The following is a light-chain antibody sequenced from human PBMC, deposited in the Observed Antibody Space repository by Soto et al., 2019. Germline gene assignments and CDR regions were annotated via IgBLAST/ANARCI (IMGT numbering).Light chain of an antibody. CDR2: EVT. CDR1: SSDVGAYYY. Sequence: SALTQPASVSGSPGQSITISCTGASSDVGAYYYVSWYQHYPGKAPKLMIYEVTNRPSGVSNRFSGSKSGNTASLTISGLQAKDEADYYCSSYTTSSTLWVFGTGTKVTVL. CDR3: SSYTTSSTLWV. J-gene: IGLJ1*01. V-gene: IGLV2-14*01.